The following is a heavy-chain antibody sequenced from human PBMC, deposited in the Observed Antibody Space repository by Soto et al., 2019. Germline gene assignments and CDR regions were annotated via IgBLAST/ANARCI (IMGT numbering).Heavy chain of an antibody. D-gene: IGHD6-13*01. CDR1: GGSISSGGYY. CDR3: VREIRGSSWPNFDY. CDR2: IYYSGST. V-gene: IGHV4-31*03. J-gene: IGHJ4*02. Sequence: QVQLQESGPGLVKPSPTLSLTCTVSGGSISSGGYYWSWLRQHPGKGREWIGYIYYSGSTYYNPSRKSRVTISVDTSKNQFSLTLSSVTAADTAVFYCVREIRGSSWPNFDYWGQGTLVTVSS.